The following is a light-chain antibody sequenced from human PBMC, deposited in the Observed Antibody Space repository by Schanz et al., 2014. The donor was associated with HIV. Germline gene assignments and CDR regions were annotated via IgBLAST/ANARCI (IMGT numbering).Light chain of an antibody. J-gene: IGKJ1*01. V-gene: IGKV3-15*01. CDR1: QSVNNN. Sequence: EVVMTQSPATLSLSPGERATLSCRASQSVNNNLAWYQQKPGQAPRLLLYGASTRATGVPARFSGSGSGTEFTLTISSLQSEDFALYYCQHYNNWPPWTFGQGTKVEIK. CDR3: QHYNNWPPWT. CDR2: GAS.